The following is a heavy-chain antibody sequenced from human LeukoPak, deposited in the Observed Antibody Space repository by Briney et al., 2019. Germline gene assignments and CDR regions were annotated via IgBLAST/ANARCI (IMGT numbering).Heavy chain of an antibody. CDR2: ISAYNGNT. CDR1: GYIFTGYY. Sequence: ASVTVSFKASGYIFTGYYMHWVRQAPGQGLEWMGWISAYNGNTNYAQKLQGRVTMTTDTSTSTAYMELRSLRSDDTAVYYCARDHRSRDSSSSDWGQGTLVTVSS. D-gene: IGHD6-13*01. CDR3: ARDHRSRDSSSSD. J-gene: IGHJ4*02. V-gene: IGHV1-18*04.